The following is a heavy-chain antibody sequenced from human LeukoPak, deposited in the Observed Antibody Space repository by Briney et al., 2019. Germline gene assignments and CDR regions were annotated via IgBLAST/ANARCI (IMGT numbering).Heavy chain of an antibody. D-gene: IGHD3-9*01. V-gene: IGHV3-74*01. CDR3: TRDLMDYDVSTGLHHYYMDV. J-gene: IGHJ6*02. CDR1: GFTFRSYW. Sequence: GGSLRLSCAASGFTFRSYWMHWVRQAPGKGLVWVSRINYNGNSTNYADSVKGRFTISRDNAKNTLFLQMNTLRVEDTAVYYCTRDLMDYDVSTGLHHYYMDVWGQGTTVTVSS. CDR2: INYNGNST.